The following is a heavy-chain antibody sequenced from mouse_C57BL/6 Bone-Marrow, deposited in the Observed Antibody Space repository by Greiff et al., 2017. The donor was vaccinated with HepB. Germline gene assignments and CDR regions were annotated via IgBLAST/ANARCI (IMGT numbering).Heavy chain of an antibody. CDR2: INPNYGTT. CDR1: GYSFTDYN. J-gene: IGHJ1*03. D-gene: IGHD1-1*01. CDR3: ARLLRSLYWYFDV. Sequence: VHVKQSGPELVKPGASVKISCKASGYSFTDYNMNWVKQSNGKSLEWIGVINPNYGTTSYNQKFKGKATLTVDQSSSTAYMQLNSLTSEDSAVYYCARLLRSLYWYFDVWGTGTTVTVSS. V-gene: IGHV1-39*01.